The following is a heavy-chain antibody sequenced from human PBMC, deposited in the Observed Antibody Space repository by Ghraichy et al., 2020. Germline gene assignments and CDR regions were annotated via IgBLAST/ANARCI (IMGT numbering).Heavy chain of an antibody. J-gene: IGHJ6*02. CDR2: ISSSGSTT. Sequence: GGSLRLSCAASGFTFSIYYMSWVRQAPGKGLEWVSYISSSGSTTYYADSVKGRFTISRDNTKNSLYLQMNSLRAEDTAVYYCARVASPEYGMDVWGQGTPVTVSS. V-gene: IGHV3-11*01. CDR1: GFTFSIYY. D-gene: IGHD2-2*01. CDR3: ARVASPEYGMDV.